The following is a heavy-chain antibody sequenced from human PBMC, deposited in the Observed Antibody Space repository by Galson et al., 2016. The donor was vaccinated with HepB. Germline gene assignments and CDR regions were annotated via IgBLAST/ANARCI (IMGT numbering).Heavy chain of an antibody. Sequence: PALVKPTQTLTLTCTFSGFSLSTSGVGVGWIRQPPGKALEWLAVTYWDDDKRYSPALKSRLTITKDTSKNQVVLTITNVDPMDTATYYCAHAYYTEYFLHWGQGTLVTVSS. V-gene: IGHV2-5*02. CDR1: GFSLSTSGVG. CDR2: TYWDDDK. D-gene: IGHD1-26*01. CDR3: AHAYYTEYFLH. J-gene: IGHJ1*01.